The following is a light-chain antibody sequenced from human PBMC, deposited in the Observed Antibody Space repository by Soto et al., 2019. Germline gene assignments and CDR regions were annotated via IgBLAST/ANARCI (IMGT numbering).Light chain of an antibody. V-gene: IGLV2-8*01. J-gene: IGLJ3*02. CDR3: SSFASSNTWV. Sequence: QSVLTQPPSATGSPGQSVTSSCTGTSSDVGAYNYVSWYQQHAGKAPKLVIYEVTKRPSGVPDRFSGSKSANTASLTVSGRQAEDEADYYCSSFASSNTWVFGGGTQLTVL. CDR2: EVT. CDR1: SSDVGAYNY.